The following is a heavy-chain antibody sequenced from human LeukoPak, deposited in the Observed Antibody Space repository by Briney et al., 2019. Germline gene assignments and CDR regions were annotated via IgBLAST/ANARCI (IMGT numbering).Heavy chain of an antibody. CDR1: GGSFSDYN. Sequence: SETLSLTCAVYGGSFSDYNWNWIRQPPGKGLEWIGEINHSGSTNYHPSLKSRVTISVDTSKNQFSLKLSSVTAADTAVYYCARQRYFDWLSYFDYWGQGTLVTVSS. CDR3: ARQRYFDWLSYFDY. V-gene: IGHV4-34*01. D-gene: IGHD3-9*01. CDR2: INHSGST. J-gene: IGHJ4*02.